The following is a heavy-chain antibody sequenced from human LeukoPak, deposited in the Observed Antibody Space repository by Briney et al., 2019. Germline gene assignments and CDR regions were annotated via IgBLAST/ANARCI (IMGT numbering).Heavy chain of an antibody. Sequence: GGSLRLSCAASGSTFDDYAMHWVRQAPGKGLEWVSGISWNSGSIGYADSVKGRFTISRDNAKNSLYLQMNSLRAEDTALYYCAKDLPTTPTVTHRGGSPNGMDVWGQGTTVTVSS. D-gene: IGHD4-17*01. CDR1: GSTFDDYA. CDR3: AKDLPTTPTVTHRGGSPNGMDV. CDR2: ISWNSGSI. V-gene: IGHV3-9*01. J-gene: IGHJ6*02.